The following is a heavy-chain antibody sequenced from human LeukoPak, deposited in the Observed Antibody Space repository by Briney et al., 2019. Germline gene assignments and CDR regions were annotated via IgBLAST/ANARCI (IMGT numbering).Heavy chain of an antibody. J-gene: IGHJ4*02. CDR1: GYSFTSYW. D-gene: IGHD3-10*01. Sequence: GESLKISCKGSGYSFTSYWIGWVRQVPGKGLEWVGVIYPGDSDTRYSPSFQGQVTISADKSISTAYLQWRSLKASDTAMYYCARHRGLTNWGQGTLVTVSS. CDR2: IYPGDSDT. V-gene: IGHV5-51*01. CDR3: ARHRGLTN.